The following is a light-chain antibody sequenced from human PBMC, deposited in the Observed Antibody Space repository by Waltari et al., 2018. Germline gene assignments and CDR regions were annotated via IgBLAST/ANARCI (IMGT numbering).Light chain of an antibody. CDR1: QSISSY. CDR2: AAS. V-gene: IGKV1-39*01. J-gene: IGKJ2*01. CDR3: QQSYSTPYT. Sequence: DIQMTQSPSSLSASVGDRVTITCRASQSISSYLNWYQQKPGKAPKLLIYAASSLQSGVPSRFSGSGSGTDVTLTISSLQPEDFATYYCQQSYSTPYTFGQWTKLESK.